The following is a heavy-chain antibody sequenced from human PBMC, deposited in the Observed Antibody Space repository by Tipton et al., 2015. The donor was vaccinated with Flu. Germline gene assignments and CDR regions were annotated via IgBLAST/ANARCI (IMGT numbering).Heavy chain of an antibody. Sequence: TLSLTCTVSGGSISSGGAYWSWIRQHPGKGLEWIGSTYYSGSTYYNPSLKSRVTISVDTSKNQFSLRLSSVTAADTAVYYCARDYGGNFFIDQWGQGTQVTVSS. CDR3: ARDYGGNFFIDQ. J-gene: IGHJ4*01. CDR2: TYYSGST. D-gene: IGHD4-23*01. CDR1: GGSISSGGAY. V-gene: IGHV4-31*03.